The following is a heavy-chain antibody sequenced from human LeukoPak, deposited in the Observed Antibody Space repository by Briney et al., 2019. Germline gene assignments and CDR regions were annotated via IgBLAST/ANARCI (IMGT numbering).Heavy chain of an antibody. J-gene: IGHJ6*03. CDR2: INSDGSST. CDR3: ARNYYDSSGFPDYYYHYMDV. D-gene: IGHD3-22*01. V-gene: IGHV3-74*01. CDR1: GFTFSSYW. Sequence: GGSLRLSCAASGFTFSSYWMHWVRQAPGKGLVWVSRINSDGSSTRYADSVKGRFTISRDNAKSTLYLQMNSLRAEDTAVYYCARNYYDSSGFPDYYYHYMDVWGKGTTVTISS.